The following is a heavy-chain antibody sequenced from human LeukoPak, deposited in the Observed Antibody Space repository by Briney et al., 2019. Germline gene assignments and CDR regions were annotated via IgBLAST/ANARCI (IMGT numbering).Heavy chain of an antibody. CDR2: LYYSGTT. V-gene: IGHV4-39*01. CDR1: GVSISSSNYY. D-gene: IGHD1-26*01. Sequence: PSETLSLTCTVSGVSISSSNYYWGWIRQPPGEGLEWIGSLYYSGTTYYNPSLESRVTISVDTSKNQFSLRLSSVTAADTAVYYCARHGYSGSYYDYWGQGTLVTVSS. J-gene: IGHJ4*02. CDR3: ARHGYSGSYYDY.